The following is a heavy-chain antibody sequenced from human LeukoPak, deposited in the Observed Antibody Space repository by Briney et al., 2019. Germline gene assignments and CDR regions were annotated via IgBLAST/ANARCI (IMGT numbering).Heavy chain of an antibody. CDR1: GFTFSSYS. D-gene: IGHD3-22*01. Sequence: GGSLRLTCAASGFTFSSYSMNWVRQAPGKGLEWLSSISSSSSYIYYADSVKGRFTISRDNAKNSVYLQMNSLRAEDTAVYYCARWPQKYYYDSSGYPPPYYYYMDVWGKGTTVTVSS. CDR2: ISSSSSYI. V-gene: IGHV3-21*01. J-gene: IGHJ6*03. CDR3: ARWPQKYYYDSSGYPPPYYYYMDV.